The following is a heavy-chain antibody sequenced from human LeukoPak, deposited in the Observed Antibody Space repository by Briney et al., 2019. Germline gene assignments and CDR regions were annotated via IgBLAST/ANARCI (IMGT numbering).Heavy chain of an antibody. CDR3: ARDRDVPAIGMDV. V-gene: IGHV3-21*06. CDR2: IRSGGSYI. CDR1: GFTFSGYS. J-gene: IGHJ6*02. Sequence: GGPLRLSCAASGFTFSGYSMDWARHAPGEGLEWGLSIRSGGSYIYYADSVNGRFTISRDNAKNSLYLQMNSLRAEDRGVYYCARDRDVPAIGMDVLGQGTTVTVSS.